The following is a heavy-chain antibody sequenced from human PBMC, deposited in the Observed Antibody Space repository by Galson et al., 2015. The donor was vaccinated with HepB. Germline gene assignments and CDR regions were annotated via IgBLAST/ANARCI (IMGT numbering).Heavy chain of an antibody. V-gene: IGHV1-18*04. CDR3: ARDHPVYQGYEIDY. CDR1: GYTFTDYG. D-gene: IGHD5-12*01. Sequence: QSGAEVKKPGASVKVSCKASGYTFTDYGISWVRQAPGQGLEWMGWISTDNGNTNYAQKVQGRVTMTTDTSTNTAYMDLRSLRSDDTAVYYCARDHPVYQGYEIDYWGQGTLVTVSS. CDR2: ISTDNGNT. J-gene: IGHJ4*02.